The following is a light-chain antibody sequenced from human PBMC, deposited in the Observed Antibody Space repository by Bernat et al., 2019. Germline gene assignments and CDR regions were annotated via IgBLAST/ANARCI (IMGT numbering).Light chain of an antibody. CDR2: GKN. CDR1: SLRRYY. J-gene: IGLJ1*01. CDR3: QSRDTNANRVA. Sequence: SSELTQDPAVSVALGQTVRITCQGDSLRRYYATWYQQKPGQAPILVLYGKNNRPSGIPDRVSGSSSGNTASLTITGAQAEDEADYYCQSRDTNANRVAFGSGTKVTVL. V-gene: IGLV3-19*01.